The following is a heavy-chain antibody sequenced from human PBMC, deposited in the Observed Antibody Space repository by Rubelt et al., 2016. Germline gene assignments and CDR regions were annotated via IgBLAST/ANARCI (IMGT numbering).Heavy chain of an antibody. CDR1: GGSFSGYY. V-gene: IGHV4-34*11. Sequence: QVQLQQWGAGLLKPSETLSLTCAVYGGSFSGYYWSWIRQPPGKGLEWIGYIYYSGSTNYNPSLKSRVTLSVATAKNPFSLKLGSVTAADTAVDYCARHALVDGLFWYFDRWGRGTLVTVSS. CDR2: IYYSGST. CDR3: ARHALVDGLFWYFDR. J-gene: IGHJ2*01. D-gene: IGHD1-26*01.